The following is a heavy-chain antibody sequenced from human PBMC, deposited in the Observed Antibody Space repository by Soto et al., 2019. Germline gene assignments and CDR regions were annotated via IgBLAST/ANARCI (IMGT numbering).Heavy chain of an antibody. CDR1: GFTFTSSA. CDR3: AAASSSSSHYYYYGMDV. J-gene: IGHJ6*02. V-gene: IGHV1-58*01. CDR2: IVVGSGNT. D-gene: IGHD6-6*01. Sequence: SVKVSCKASGFTFTSSAVQWVRQARGQRLEWIGWIVVGSGNTNYAQKFQERVTITRDMSTSTAYMELSSLRSEDTAVYYCAAASSSSSHYYYYGMDVWGQGTTVTVSS.